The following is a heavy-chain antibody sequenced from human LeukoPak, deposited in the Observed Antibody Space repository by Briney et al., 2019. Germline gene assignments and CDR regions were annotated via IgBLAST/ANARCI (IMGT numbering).Heavy chain of an antibody. J-gene: IGHJ4*02. CDR2: NYHSGST. CDR1: GGSISSGGYS. CDR3: ARYSSGWQYYFDY. V-gene: IGHV4-30-2*01. Sequence: SQTLSLTCAVSGGSISSGGYSWSWLRQPPGKGLEWIGYNYHSGSTYYNPSLKSRVTISVDRSKNQFSLKLSSVTAADTAVYYCARYSSGWQYYFDYWGQGTLVTVSS. D-gene: IGHD6-19*01.